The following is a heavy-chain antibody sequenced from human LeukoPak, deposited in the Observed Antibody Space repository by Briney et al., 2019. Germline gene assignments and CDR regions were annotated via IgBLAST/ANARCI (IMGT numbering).Heavy chain of an antibody. Sequence: GGSLRLSCAASGFTFSSYSMNWVRQAPGKGLEWVSSISSSSSYTNYADSVKGRFTISRDNAKNSLYLQMNSLRAEDTAVYYCARVRTEDIVVVVADWFDPWGQGTLVTVSS. D-gene: IGHD2-15*01. CDR3: ARVRTEDIVVVVADWFDP. J-gene: IGHJ5*02. CDR2: ISSSSSYT. CDR1: GFTFSSYS. V-gene: IGHV3-21*01.